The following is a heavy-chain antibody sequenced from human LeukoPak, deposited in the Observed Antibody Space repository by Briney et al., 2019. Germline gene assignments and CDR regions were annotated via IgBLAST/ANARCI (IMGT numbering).Heavy chain of an antibody. CDR2: ISSSSSTI. CDR1: GFTFSSHS. J-gene: IGHJ4*02. Sequence: PGGSLRLSCAASGFTFSSHSMNWVRQAPGKGLEWVSYISSSSSTIYYADSVKGRFTISRDNAKNSLYLQMNSLRAEDTAVYYCARVGDGYNVGFDYWGQGTLVTVSS. V-gene: IGHV3-48*01. CDR3: ARVGDGYNVGFDY. D-gene: IGHD5-24*01.